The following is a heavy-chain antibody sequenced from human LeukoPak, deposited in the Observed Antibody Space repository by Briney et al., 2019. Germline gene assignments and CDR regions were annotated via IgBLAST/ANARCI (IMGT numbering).Heavy chain of an antibody. CDR3: ARDGDSTAMVS. CDR1: GCTFSSYA. D-gene: IGHD5-18*01. Sequence: ASLKVSCKASGCTFSSYAISWVRQAPGQGLEWMGGIIPIFGTANYAQKFQGRVTITADESTSTAYMELSSLRSEDTAVYYCARDGDSTAMVSWGQGTLVTVSS. CDR2: IIPIFGTA. V-gene: IGHV1-69*13. J-gene: IGHJ4*02.